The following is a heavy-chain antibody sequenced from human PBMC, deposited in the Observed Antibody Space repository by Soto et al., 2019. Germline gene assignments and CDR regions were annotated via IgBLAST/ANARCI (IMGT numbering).Heavy chain of an antibody. CDR3: ATLNAFDV. V-gene: IGHV3-74*01. CDR1: GFTFSTYW. Sequence: EVQLVESGGGLVQPGGSLRLSCAASGFTFSTYWMHWVRQAPGKGLVWASRINSDGSSTSYADPVKGRFTISRDHAKSMLYLHMNILRAEDTAVYYCATLNAFDVWGQGTMVTVSS. CDR2: INSDGSST. J-gene: IGHJ3*01.